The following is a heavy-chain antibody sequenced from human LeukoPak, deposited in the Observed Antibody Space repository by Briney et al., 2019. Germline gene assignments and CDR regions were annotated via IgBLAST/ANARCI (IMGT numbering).Heavy chain of an antibody. CDR3: ARERCGGDCYTAWRYYFDY. CDR2: IYYSGST. J-gene: IGHJ4*02. D-gene: IGHD2-21*02. Sequence: SETLSLTCTVSGGSISSHYWSWIRQPPGKGLEWIGYIYYSGSTYYNPSLKSRVTISVDTSKNQFSLKLSSVTAAGTAVYYCARERCGGDCYTAWRYYFDYWGQGTLVTVSS. CDR1: GGSISSHY. V-gene: IGHV4-30-4*01.